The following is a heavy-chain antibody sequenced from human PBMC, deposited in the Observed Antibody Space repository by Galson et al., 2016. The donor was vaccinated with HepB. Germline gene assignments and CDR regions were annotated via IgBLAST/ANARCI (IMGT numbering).Heavy chain of an antibody. CDR3: AKDMGYTVGGTNYYYGMDV. CDR2: ISQDGSNK. V-gene: IGHV3-30*18. D-gene: IGHD1-26*01. CDR1: GFIFSTYG. Sequence: SLRLSCAASGFIFSTYGMHWVRQAPGKGLEWVAVISQDGSNKYYTDSVRGRFTISRDNSKNTVYLQMNSLRAEDTAVYYCAKDMGYTVGGTNYYYGMDVWGQGTTVTVSS. J-gene: IGHJ6*02.